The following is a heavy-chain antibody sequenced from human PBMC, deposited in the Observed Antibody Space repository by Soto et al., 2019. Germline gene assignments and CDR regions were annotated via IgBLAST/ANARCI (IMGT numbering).Heavy chain of an antibody. CDR3: ARGRYGDY. CDR1: GYTFTSYG. V-gene: IGHV1-18*01. J-gene: IGHJ4*02. Sequence: QVHLVQSGAEVKKPGASVKVSCKASGYTFTSYGITWVRQAPGQGLEWMGWISAHNGNTDYAQKLQGRVIVTRDTSTSTAYMELRSLRSDDAAVYYCARGRYGDYWGQGALVTDSS. D-gene: IGHD1-1*01. CDR2: ISAHNGNT.